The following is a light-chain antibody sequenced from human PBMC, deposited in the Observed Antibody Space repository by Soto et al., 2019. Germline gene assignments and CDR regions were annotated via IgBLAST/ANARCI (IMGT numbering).Light chain of an antibody. CDR3: CSEAGSSTLV. J-gene: IGLJ3*02. CDR1: SSDVGNYNL. CDR2: EGS. Sequence: QSALTQPASVSGSPGQSITISCTGTSSDVGNYNLVSWYQQHPGKAPRLMIYEGSKRPSGVSNRFSGSKSGNTAALTISGLQAEDEVDYFCCSEAGSSTLVFGGGTKVTVL. V-gene: IGLV2-23*01.